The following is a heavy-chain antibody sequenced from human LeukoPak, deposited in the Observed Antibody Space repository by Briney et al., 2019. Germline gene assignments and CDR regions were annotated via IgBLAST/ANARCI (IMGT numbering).Heavy chain of an antibody. CDR3: ARDRYYYDSSGQSNCFDP. CDR1: GGSISSYY. J-gene: IGHJ5*02. Sequence: SETLSLTCTVSGGSISSYYWSWVRQPAGKGLEWIGRIYTSGSTKYSPSLKSRVTMSVDTSKNQFSLKLSSVTAADTAVYYCARDRYYYDSSGQSNCFDPWGQGTLVTVSS. V-gene: IGHV4-4*07. CDR2: IYTSGST. D-gene: IGHD3-22*01.